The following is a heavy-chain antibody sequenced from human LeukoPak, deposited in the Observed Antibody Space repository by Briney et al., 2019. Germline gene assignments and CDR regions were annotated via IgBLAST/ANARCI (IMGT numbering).Heavy chain of an antibody. J-gene: IGHJ6*04. Sequence: GGSLRLSCAASGFTFSSYEMNWVRRAPGKGLEWVSYISSSGSTIYYADSVKGRFTISRDNAKNSPYLQMNSLRAEDTAVYYCARDGGYCSRVSCKADVWGKGTTVTVSS. V-gene: IGHV3-48*03. CDR2: ISSSGSTI. CDR1: GFTFSSYE. CDR3: ARDGGYCSRVSCKADV. D-gene: IGHD2-15*01.